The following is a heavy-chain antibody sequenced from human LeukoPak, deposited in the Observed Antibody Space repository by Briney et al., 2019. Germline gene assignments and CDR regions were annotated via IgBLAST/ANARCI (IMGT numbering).Heavy chain of an antibody. V-gene: IGHV1-69*13. Sequence: GASVKVSCKASGGTFSSYAISWVRQAPGQGLEWMGGIIPIFGTANYAQKFQGRVTITADESTSTAYMELSSLRSEDTAVYYCATSPPGGDFSTLWVDYWGQGTLVTVSS. CDR1: GGTFSSYA. CDR3: ATSPPGGDFSTLWVDY. CDR2: IIPIFGTA. J-gene: IGHJ4*02. D-gene: IGHD2-21*02.